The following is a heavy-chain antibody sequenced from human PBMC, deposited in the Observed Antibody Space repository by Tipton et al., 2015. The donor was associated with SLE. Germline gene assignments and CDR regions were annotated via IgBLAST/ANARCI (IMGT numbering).Heavy chain of an antibody. D-gene: IGHD3-22*01. J-gene: IGHJ3*02. CDR3: ARSDYYDSSGYYSYAFDI. V-gene: IGHV4-59*11. CDR1: GGSISSHY. Sequence: TLSLTCTVSGGSISSHYWRWIRQPPGKGLEWIGYIYNSGSGNYNPSLKSRVTISVDTSKNQFSLKLSAVSAADTAVYYCARSDYYDSSGYYSYAFDIGGQGTMVPVSS. CDR2: IYNSGSG.